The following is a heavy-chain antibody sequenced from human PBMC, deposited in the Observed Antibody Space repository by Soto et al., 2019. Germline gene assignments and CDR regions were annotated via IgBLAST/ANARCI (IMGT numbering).Heavy chain of an antibody. J-gene: IGHJ4*02. CDR1: GFPFSSYA. D-gene: IGHD5-12*01. Sequence: GGSLRLSCAASGFPFSSYAMSWVRQTPEKGLEWVAAISGGGADRYYADFVKGRFTFSRDNSRNTLYLQMNSLRAEDTAMYYCARSLFMVAPDNEPFDYWGQGTLVTVSS. CDR2: ISGGGADR. V-gene: IGHV3-23*01. CDR3: ARSLFMVAPDNEPFDY.